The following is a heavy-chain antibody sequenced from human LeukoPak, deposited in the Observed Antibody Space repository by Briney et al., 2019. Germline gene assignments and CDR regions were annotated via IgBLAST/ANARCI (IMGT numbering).Heavy chain of an antibody. V-gene: IGHV4-34*01. J-gene: IGHJ4*02. D-gene: IGHD3-22*01. CDR2: INHSGST. Sequence: SETLSLTCAVYGGSFSGYYWSWIRQPPGKGLEWIGEINHSGSTNYNPSLKSRVTISVDTSKNQFSLKLCSVTAADTAVYYCASSVGYDSSGYSDYWGQGTLVTVSS. CDR1: GGSFSGYY. CDR3: ASSVGYDSSGYSDY.